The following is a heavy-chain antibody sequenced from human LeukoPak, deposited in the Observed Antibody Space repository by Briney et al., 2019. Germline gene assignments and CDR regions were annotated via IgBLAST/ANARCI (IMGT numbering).Heavy chain of an antibody. J-gene: IGHJ4*02. CDR1: GFTFSNVW. V-gene: IGHV3-15*01. CDR2: IKRKTDGETT. D-gene: IGHD2-21*01. CDR3: VTDLVIKGYFDY. Sequence: GGSLRLSCAASGFTFSNVWMSWVRQVPGKGLEWVGRIKRKTDGETTDHAAPVKGRFTISRDDSKNTLYLQMNSLKTEDTAVYYCVTDLVIKGYFDYWGQGALVTVSS.